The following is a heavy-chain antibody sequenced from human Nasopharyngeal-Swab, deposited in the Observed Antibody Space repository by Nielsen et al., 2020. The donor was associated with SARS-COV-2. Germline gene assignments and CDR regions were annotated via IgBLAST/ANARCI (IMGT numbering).Heavy chain of an antibody. CDR2: ISYDGSNK. V-gene: IGHV3-30*04. D-gene: IGHD3-16*02. Sequence: GGSLRLSCAASGFTFSSYAMHWVRRAPGKGLEWVAVISYDGSNKYYADSVKGRFTISRDNSKNTLYLQMNSLRAEDTAVYYCARDHDDYVWGSYRYDAFDIWGQGTMVTVSS. CDR1: GFTFSSYA. J-gene: IGHJ3*02. CDR3: ARDHDDYVWGSYRYDAFDI.